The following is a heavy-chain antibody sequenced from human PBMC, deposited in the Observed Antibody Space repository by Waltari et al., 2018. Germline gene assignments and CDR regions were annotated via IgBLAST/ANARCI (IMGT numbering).Heavy chain of an antibody. CDR1: GGTFSNYA. CDR2: IIPIFAST. CDR3: ARGVVPAALLPGHFQH. J-gene: IGHJ1*01. Sequence: QVQLVQSGAEVKKPGSSVKVSCKASGGTFSNYAINWVRQAPGQGLEWMVRIIPIFASTNYAKKFQGRVTMTADKSTSTAYMELSSLRSEDTAVYYCARGVVPAALLPGHFQHWGQGTLVTVSS. D-gene: IGHD2-2*01. V-gene: IGHV1-69*14.